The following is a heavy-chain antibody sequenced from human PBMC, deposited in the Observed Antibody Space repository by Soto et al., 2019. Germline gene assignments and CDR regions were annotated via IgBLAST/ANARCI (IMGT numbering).Heavy chain of an antibody. Sequence: TSETLALTCAGSGGAGSSGVHYWIWIRQPPGKGLASIADMVYTGTTYYNPSLNNRVTISVQTCKNMFPLRLSPVTAADTAVYYCARGRGYGFGIDYWGHGIVVTVSS. V-gene: IGHV4-30-4*02. CDR2: MVYTGTT. CDR1: GGAGSSGVHY. D-gene: IGHD5-18*01. CDR3: ARGRGYGFGIDY. J-gene: IGHJ4*01.